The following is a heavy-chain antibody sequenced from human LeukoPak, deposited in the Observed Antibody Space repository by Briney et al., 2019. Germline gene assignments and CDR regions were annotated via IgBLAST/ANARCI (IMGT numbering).Heavy chain of an antibody. V-gene: IGHV3-53*01. J-gene: IGHJ4*02. CDR2: IYSGGST. CDR3: AKDPDGDYPRSHFDY. CDR1: GFTVSSSY. Sequence: QPGGSLILSCAASGFTVSSSYMTWVRQAPGKGLEWVSVIYSGGSTYYADSVKGRFTISRDNSRNRLFLQINSLRAGDTAIYYCAKDPDGDYPRSHFDYWGQGTLVTVSS. D-gene: IGHD4-17*01.